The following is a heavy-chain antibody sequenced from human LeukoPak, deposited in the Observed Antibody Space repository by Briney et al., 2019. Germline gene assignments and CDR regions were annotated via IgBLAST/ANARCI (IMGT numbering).Heavy chain of an antibody. CDR1: GFTFSSYA. CDR3: AKEGSRYSYGRYFDY. D-gene: IGHD5-18*01. J-gene: IGHJ4*02. Sequence: GSLRLSCAASGFTFSSYAMSWVRQAPGRGLEWVSAISGSGGSTYYADSVKGRFTIFRDNSKNTLYLQMNSLRAEDTAVYYCAKEGSRYSYGRYFDYWGQGTLVTVSS. CDR2: ISGSGGST. V-gene: IGHV3-23*01.